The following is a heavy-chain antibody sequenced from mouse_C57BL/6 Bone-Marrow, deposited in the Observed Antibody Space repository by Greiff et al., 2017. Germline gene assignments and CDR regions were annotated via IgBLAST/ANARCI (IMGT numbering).Heavy chain of an antibody. D-gene: IGHD1-1*01. Sequence: QVQLQQSGAELAKPGASVKLSCKASGYTFTSYWMHWVKQRPGQGLEWIGYINPSSGYTKYNQKFKDKATLTADKSSSTAYMQLSSLTYEDSAVYYCAREAYGSRSWFAYWGQGTLVTVSA. CDR2: INPSSGYT. CDR3: AREAYGSRSWFAY. CDR1: GYTFTSYW. J-gene: IGHJ3*01. V-gene: IGHV1-7*01.